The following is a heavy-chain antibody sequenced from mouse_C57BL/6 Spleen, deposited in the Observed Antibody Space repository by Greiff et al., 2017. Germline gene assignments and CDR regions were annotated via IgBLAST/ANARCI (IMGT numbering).Heavy chain of an antibody. V-gene: IGHV1-64*01. CDR3: ARGYSNYVATY. CDR2: IHPNSGST. CDR1: GYTFTSYW. J-gene: IGHJ3*01. Sequence: QVQLQQPGAELVKPGASVKLSCKASGYTFTSYWMHWVKQRPGQGLEWIGMIHPNSGSTNYNPKFKSKATLTVDKSSSTAYMQLSSLTSEDSAVYYCARGYSNYVATYWGQGTLVTVSA. D-gene: IGHD2-5*01.